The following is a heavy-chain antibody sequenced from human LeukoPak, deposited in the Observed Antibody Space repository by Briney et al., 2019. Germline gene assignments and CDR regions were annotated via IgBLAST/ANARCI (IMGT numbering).Heavy chain of an antibody. CDR1: GFAFSSYA. CDR2: ISTSGSNT. V-gene: IGHV3-23*01. J-gene: IGHJ6*04. D-gene: IGHD2-2*02. Sequence: GGSLRLSCAASGFAFSSYAMSWVRQAPGKGLEWVSAISTSGSNTYYADSVKGRFTISRDNSKNTLYLQMNSLSAEDTAVYFCAKKVYHKMEVWGKGTTVTVPS. CDR3: AKKVYHKMEV.